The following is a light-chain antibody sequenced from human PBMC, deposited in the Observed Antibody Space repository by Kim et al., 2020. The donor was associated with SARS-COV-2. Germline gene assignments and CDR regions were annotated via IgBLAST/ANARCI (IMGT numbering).Light chain of an antibody. J-gene: IGKJ3*01. CDR3: QQSYSTPCT. CDR2: AAS. V-gene: IGKV1-39*01. Sequence: DIQMTQSPSSLSASVGDRVTITCRTSQSISSHLNWYQQKPGRAPKLLISAASTLQGGVPSRFSGSGSETDFTLTISSLQPEDFATYFCQQSYSTPCTFGPGTKVEIK. CDR1: QSISSH.